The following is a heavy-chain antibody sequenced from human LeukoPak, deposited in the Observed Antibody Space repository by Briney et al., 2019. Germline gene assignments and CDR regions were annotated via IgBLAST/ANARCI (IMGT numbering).Heavy chain of an antibody. Sequence: PSETLSLTCAAYGGSFSGNYWSWIRQPPGKGLEWIGYIYYSGSTNYSPSLKSRVTISVDTSKNQFSLRLSSVTAADTAVYYCARAYYGSGKPLDYWGQGTLVTVSS. CDR1: GGSFSGNY. V-gene: IGHV4-59*01. D-gene: IGHD3-10*01. CDR3: ARAYYGSGKPLDY. J-gene: IGHJ4*02. CDR2: IYYSGST.